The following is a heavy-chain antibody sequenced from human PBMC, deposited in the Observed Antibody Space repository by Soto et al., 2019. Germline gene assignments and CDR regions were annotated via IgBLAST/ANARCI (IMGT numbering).Heavy chain of an antibody. J-gene: IGHJ4*02. D-gene: IGHD3-22*01. CDR1: GFTFSDYY. Sequence: QVPLVESGGGLVKPGGSLRLSCAASGFTFSDYYMSWIRQAPGKGLEWVSYISSSGSTIYYADSVKGRFTISRDNAXXSLYLQMNSLRAEDTAVYYCARSPYYYDSSGYWGYWGQGTLVTVSS. V-gene: IGHV3-11*01. CDR2: ISSSGSTI. CDR3: ARSPYYYDSSGYWGY.